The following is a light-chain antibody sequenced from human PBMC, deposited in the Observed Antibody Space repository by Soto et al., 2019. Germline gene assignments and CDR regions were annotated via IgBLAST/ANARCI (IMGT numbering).Light chain of an antibody. Sequence: EIVLTQSPATLSLSPGERAPLSCRDSQSVSSYLAWSQQKPGQAPRLLIYDASNMATGIPARFSGSGSGTDFTLTISSLEPEDFAVYYCQQRSNWPLTFGGGTKVEIK. J-gene: IGKJ4*01. CDR3: QQRSNWPLT. CDR1: QSVSSY. CDR2: DAS. V-gene: IGKV3-11*01.